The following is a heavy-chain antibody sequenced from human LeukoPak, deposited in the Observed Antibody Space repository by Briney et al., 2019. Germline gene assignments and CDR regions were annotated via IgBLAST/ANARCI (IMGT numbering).Heavy chain of an antibody. D-gene: IGHD1-14*01. CDR2: IHRSGSP. Sequence: PSETLSLTCTVSLDSTTSNFWSWIRQPPGKGLEWIGKIHRSGSPNYNPSLQSRVTISIDRSRNQIALELSSVTAADTAVYYCAREILGGFNPGAYWGQGTLVTVSS. CDR1: LDSTTSNF. J-gene: IGHJ4*02. CDR3: AREILGGFNPGAY. V-gene: IGHV4-59*12.